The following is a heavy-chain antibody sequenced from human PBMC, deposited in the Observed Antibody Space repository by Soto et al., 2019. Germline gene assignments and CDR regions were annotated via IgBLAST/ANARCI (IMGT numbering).Heavy chain of an antibody. J-gene: IGHJ4*02. V-gene: IGHV3-43*01. CDR2: ISWDGGST. D-gene: IGHD5-12*01. Sequence: GGSLRLSCAASGFTFDDYTMHWVRQAPGKGLEWVSLISWDGGSTYYADSVKGRFTISRDNSKNSLYLQMNSLRTEDTALYYCAKDVRDGYNYFDYWGQGTLVTVSS. CDR3: AKDVRDGYNYFDY. CDR1: GFTFDDYT.